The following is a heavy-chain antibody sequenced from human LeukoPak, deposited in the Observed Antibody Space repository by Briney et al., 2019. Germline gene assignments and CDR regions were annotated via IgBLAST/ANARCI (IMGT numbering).Heavy chain of an antibody. J-gene: IGHJ3*02. CDR1: GGSFSGYY. D-gene: IGHD2-21*02. CDR2: IHHSGST. V-gene: IGHV4-34*11. CDR3: AREEAGGVRYDI. Sequence: SETLSLTCAVYGGSFSGYYWTWIRQPPGKGLEWIGYIHHSGSTRNNPSLKSRVTISVDTSKNQFSLMLTSVTAADTAVYFCAREEAGGVRYDIWGQGTMVTVSS.